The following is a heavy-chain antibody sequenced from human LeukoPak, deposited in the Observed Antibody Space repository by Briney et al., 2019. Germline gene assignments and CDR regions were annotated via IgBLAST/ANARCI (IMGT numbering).Heavy chain of an antibody. V-gene: IGHV3-23*01. CDR3: AKVQSPGGITIFGVVIILHYGMDV. J-gene: IGHJ6*02. CDR1: KFTFSSYA. Sequence: GGSLRLSCAASKFTFSSYAMSWVRQAPGKGLEWVSTISGRGGVTYYADSVKGRFTISRDNSKNTLYLQMNSLRAEDAAVYYCAKVQSPGGITIFGVVIILHYGMDVWGQGTTVTVSS. CDR2: ISGRGGVT. D-gene: IGHD3-3*01.